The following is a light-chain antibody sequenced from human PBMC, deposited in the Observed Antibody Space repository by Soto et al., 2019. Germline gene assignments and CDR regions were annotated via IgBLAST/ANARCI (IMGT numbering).Light chain of an antibody. CDR2: DAS. Sequence: EIVLTQSPCTLSFSAWERSTLSCMASQSVSNNYLAWYQQKPGQAPRLLIYDASNRAKGIPARFSGSGPGTDFTLTISSLEPEDFAVYYCQQRSNWPITFGQGTRLEIK. CDR3: QQRSNWPIT. CDR1: QSVSNNY. J-gene: IGKJ5*01. V-gene: IGKV3D-11*02.